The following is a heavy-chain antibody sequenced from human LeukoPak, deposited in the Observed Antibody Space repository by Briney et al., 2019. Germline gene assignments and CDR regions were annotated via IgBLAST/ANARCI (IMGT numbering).Heavy chain of an antibody. CDR3: AKLATSDTGETY. J-gene: IGHJ4*02. Sequence: ASVTVSCTASGYTFTINHIHWVRQAPGQGLEWMGVINPSGDSTTYAQNFQGRVTMTRDTSTSTVHMELRGLRSEDTAIYYCAKLATSDTGETYWGQGTLVTVSS. D-gene: IGHD3-16*01. CDR2: INPSGDST. V-gene: IGHV1-46*01. CDR1: GYTFTINH.